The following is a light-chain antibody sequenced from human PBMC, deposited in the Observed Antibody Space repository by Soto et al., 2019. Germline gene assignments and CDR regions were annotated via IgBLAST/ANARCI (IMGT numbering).Light chain of an antibody. CDR1: SSDVGDYNY. CDR2: DVN. Sequence: QSVLTQAASVSGSPGQSITISCTGTSSDVGDYNYVSWYQQHPGKAPKLMIYDVNTRPSGVSNRFSGSMSGNTASLTISGLQAEDEADYYCSSFTSSNTHVIFGGGTKLTVL. V-gene: IGLV2-14*03. J-gene: IGLJ2*01. CDR3: SSFTSSNTHVI.